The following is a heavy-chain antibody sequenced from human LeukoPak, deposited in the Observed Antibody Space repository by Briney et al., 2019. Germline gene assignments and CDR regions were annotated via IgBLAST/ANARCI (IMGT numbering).Heavy chain of an antibody. CDR3: AKMEGQRLYDYCMDV. CDR1: GFSLSNFA. D-gene: IGHD3-3*01. Sequence: GGSLRLSCAASGFSLSNFAMSWVRDARGEGVEGVSAMSGSGYYTYYVDSVKGRFTISRDNSKNTLYVHMNSLSGHDRALYYFAKMEGQRLYDYCMDVWGRGTTVTVSS. J-gene: IGHJ6*03. V-gene: IGHV3-23*01. CDR2: MSGSGYYT.